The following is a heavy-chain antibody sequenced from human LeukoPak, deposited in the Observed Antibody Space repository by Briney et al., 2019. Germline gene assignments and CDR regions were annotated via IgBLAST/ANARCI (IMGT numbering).Heavy chain of an antibody. CDR2: ISYDGSNK. D-gene: IGHD6-13*01. V-gene: IGHV3-30*18. CDR1: GFTFSAYG. CDR3: AKGGMAAAGLINFDY. J-gene: IGHJ4*02. Sequence: GGSLRLSCAASGFTFSAYGMHWVRQAPGKGLEWVAVISYDGSNKYYADSVKGRFTISRDNSKNTLYLQMNSLRAEDTAVYYCAKGGMAAAGLINFDYWGQGTLVTVSS.